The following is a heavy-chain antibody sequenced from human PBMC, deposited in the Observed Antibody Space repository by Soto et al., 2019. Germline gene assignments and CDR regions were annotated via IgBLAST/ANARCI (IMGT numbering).Heavy chain of an antibody. CDR1: GFTLSSYW. CDR3: ARIKSSSWPYYYYGMDV. D-gene: IGHD6-13*01. V-gene: IGHV3-74*01. Sequence: EVQLVESGGGLVQPGGSLRLSCAASGFTLSSYWMHWVRQAPGKGLVWVSRINSDGSSTSYADSVKGRFTISRDNAKNTLYLQMNSLRAEDTAVYYCARIKSSSWPYYYYGMDVWGQGTTVTVSS. J-gene: IGHJ6*02. CDR2: INSDGSST.